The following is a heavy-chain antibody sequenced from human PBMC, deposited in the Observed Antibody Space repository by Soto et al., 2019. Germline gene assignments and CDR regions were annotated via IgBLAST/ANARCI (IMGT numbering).Heavy chain of an antibody. V-gene: IGHV4-30-4*01. J-gene: IGHJ4*02. D-gene: IGHD2-8*02. CDR3: ARVKSEGLLVDY. CDR1: GGSISSGDYY. CDR2: VYYSGST. Sequence: PSETLSLTCTVSGGSISSGDYYWSWIRQPPGKGLEWIGYVYYSGSTYYNPSLKSRVTISVDTSKNQFSLKLNSVTAADTAVYYCARVKSEGLLVDYWGQGTLVTVSS.